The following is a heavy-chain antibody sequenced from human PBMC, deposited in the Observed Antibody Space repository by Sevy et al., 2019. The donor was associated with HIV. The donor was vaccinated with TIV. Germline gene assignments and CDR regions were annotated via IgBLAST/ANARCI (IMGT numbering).Heavy chain of an antibody. CDR2: ISGSGGST. CDR1: GFTFSSYA. CDR3: AIITMIARLDY. V-gene: IGHV3-23*01. D-gene: IGHD3-22*01. J-gene: IGHJ4*02. Sequence: GGSLRLSCAASGFTFSSYAMSWVRQAPGKGLEWVSVISGSGGSTYYADSVKGRFTISRDNSKNTLYLQMNSLRAEDTAVYYCAIITMIARLDYWGQGTLVTVSS.